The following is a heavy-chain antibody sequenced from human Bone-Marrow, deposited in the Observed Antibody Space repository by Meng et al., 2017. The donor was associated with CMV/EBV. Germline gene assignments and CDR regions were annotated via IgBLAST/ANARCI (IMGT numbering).Heavy chain of an antibody. V-gene: IGHV3-30*19. CDR2: ISYDGSNK. CDR3: ARGRYSSSWLFWSWFDP. D-gene: IGHD6-13*01. Sequence: GGSLRLSCAASGFTFSSYGMHWVRQAPGKGLEWVAVISYDGSNKYYADSVKGRFTISRDNSKNTLYLQMNSLRAEDTAVYYCARGRYSSSWLFWSWFDPWGQGTLVTVSS. J-gene: IGHJ5*02. CDR1: GFTFSSYG.